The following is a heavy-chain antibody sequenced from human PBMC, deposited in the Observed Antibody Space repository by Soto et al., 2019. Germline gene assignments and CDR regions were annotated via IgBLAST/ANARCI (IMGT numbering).Heavy chain of an antibody. D-gene: IGHD6-6*01. J-gene: IGHJ6*02. Sequence: GGSLRLSCAASGFTFSSYAMHWVRQAPGKGLEWVAVISYDGSNKYYADSVKGRFTISRDNSKNTLYLQMNSLRAEDTAVYYCARGGSSSLYYYYGMDVWGQGTTVTVSS. CDR2: ISYDGSNK. CDR3: ARGGSSSLYYYYGMDV. CDR1: GFTFSSYA. V-gene: IGHV3-30-3*01.